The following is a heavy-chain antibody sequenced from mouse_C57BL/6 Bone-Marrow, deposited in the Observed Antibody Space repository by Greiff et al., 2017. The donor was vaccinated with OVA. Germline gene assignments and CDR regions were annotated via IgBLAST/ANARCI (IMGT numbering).Heavy chain of an antibody. J-gene: IGHJ4*01. Sequence: VQLQQSGAELARPGASVKLSCKASGYTFTSYGISWVKQRTGQGLEWIGEIYPRSGNTYYNEKFKGKATLTADKSSSTAYMELRSLTSEDSAVYFCAFITTVVASYYYAMDYWGQGTSVTVSS. CDR2: IYPRSGNT. CDR1: GYTFTSYG. D-gene: IGHD1-1*01. CDR3: AFITTVVASYYYAMDY. V-gene: IGHV1-81*01.